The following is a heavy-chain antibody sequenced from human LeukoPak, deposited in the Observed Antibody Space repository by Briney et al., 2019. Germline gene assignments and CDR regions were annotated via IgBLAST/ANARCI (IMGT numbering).Heavy chain of an antibody. J-gene: IGHJ6*02. CDR1: GFSLTTSGVG. CDR2: IYWDDDK. V-gene: IGHV2-5*02. Sequence: SGPTLVKPTQTLTLTCTFSGFSLTTSGVGVGWIRQPPGKALEWLALIYWDDDKRYSPSLKSRLTITKDTSKNQVVLIMTNMDPVDTATYYCAHANQYCSSTSCSRAVAGMDVWGQGTTVAVSS. D-gene: IGHD2-2*01. CDR3: AHANQYCSSTSCSRAVAGMDV.